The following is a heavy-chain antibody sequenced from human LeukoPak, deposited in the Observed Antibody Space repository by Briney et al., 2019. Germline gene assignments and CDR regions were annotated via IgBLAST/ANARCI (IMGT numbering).Heavy chain of an antibody. V-gene: IGHV3-30*04. D-gene: IGHD6-13*01. J-gene: IGHJ4*02. Sequence: GGSLRLSCEASGFTFSTSAMHWVRQAPGKGLEWVAVISIDGSDKHHADSVKGRFTISRDNSKNTLYLQMNSLRAEDTAVYFCARDVKSSAEYYFDYWGQGTLVTVSS. CDR3: ARDVKSSAEYYFDY. CDR2: ISIDGSDK. CDR1: GFTFSTSA.